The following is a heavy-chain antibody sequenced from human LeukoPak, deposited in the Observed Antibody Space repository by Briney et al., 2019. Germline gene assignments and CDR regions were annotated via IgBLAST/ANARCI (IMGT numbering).Heavy chain of an antibody. J-gene: IGHJ3*02. CDR2: IYPGDSDT. V-gene: IGHV5-51*01. CDR1: GYTFTDYW. Sequence: GESLKISCQASGYTFTDYWIGWVRQMPGKGLEWMGIIYPGDSDTRYSPSFQGQVTISADKSISTAYLQWSSLKASDTAMYYCARQLIKWFGELLPYDAFDIWGQGTMVTVSS. CDR3: ARQLIKWFGELLPYDAFDI. D-gene: IGHD3-10*01.